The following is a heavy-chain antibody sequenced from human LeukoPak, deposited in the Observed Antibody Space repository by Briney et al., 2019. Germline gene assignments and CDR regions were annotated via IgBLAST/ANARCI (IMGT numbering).Heavy chain of an antibody. CDR1: GFTFDDYA. CDR3: AKDRVAGIGYWFFDL. V-gene: IGHV3-9*01. Sequence: LTGGSLRLSCAGSGFTFDDYAIHWVRHAPGKGLEWVSGISWDSGTIVYADSVKGRFTISRDNSKNSLYLQMNSLRAEDTAFYYCAKDRVAGIGYWFFDLWGRGTLVTVSS. CDR2: ISWDSGTI. D-gene: IGHD6-19*01. J-gene: IGHJ2*01.